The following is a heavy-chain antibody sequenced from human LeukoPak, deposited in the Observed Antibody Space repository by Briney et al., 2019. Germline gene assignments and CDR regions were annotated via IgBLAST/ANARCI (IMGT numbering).Heavy chain of an antibody. V-gene: IGHV1-2*06. CDR1: GYTFTDYF. CDR2: INPNSGAT. J-gene: IGHJ4*02. Sequence: EASVKVSCKAYGYTFTDYFMHWMRQAPGQGLEWMGRINPNSGATNYAQKFQGRVTMTRDTSISTAYMGLSRLTSDDTAIYYCARDTHCFDYWGQGTLATVSS. CDR3: ARDTHCFDY.